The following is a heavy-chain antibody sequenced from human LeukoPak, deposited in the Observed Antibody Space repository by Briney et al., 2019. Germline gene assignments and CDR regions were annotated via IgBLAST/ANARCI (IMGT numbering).Heavy chain of an antibody. CDR3: ARDHLKVAGTGGLGY. J-gene: IGHJ4*02. Sequence: SETLSLTCTVSGGSISSSSYYWGWIRQPPGKGLEWIGSIYYSGSTYYNPSLKSRVTISVDTSKNQFSLKLSSVTAADTAVYYCARDHLKVAGTGGLGYWGQGTLVTVSS. CDR2: IYYSGST. V-gene: IGHV4-39*07. CDR1: GGSISSSSYY. D-gene: IGHD6-19*01.